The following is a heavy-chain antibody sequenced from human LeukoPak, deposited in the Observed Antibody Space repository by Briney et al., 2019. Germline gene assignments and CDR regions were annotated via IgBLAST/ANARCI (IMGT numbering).Heavy chain of an antibody. D-gene: IGHD4-23*01. CDR1: GFTFSSYS. CDR3: ARDRATVVSDYYYYMDV. V-gene: IGHV3-48*01. Sequence: PGGSLRLSCAASGFTFSSYSMNWVRQAPGKGLEWVSYISSSSTIYYADSVKGRFTISRDNAKNSLYLQMNSLRAEDTAVYYCARDRATVVSDYYYYMDVWGKGTTVTVSS. CDR2: ISSSSTI. J-gene: IGHJ6*03.